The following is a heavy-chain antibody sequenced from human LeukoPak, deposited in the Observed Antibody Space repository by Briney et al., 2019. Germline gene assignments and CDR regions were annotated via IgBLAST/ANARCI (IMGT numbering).Heavy chain of an antibody. J-gene: IGHJ4*02. CDR2: IKQDGSEK. V-gene: IGHV3-7*01. D-gene: IGHD5-12*01. CDR1: GFTLSSYW. CDR3: ARGYSGYNY. Sequence: GGSLRLSCAASGFTLSSYWMSWVRQAPGKGLEWVANIKQDGSEKYYVDSVKGRFTISRDNAKNSLYLQMNSLRAEDTAVYYCARGYSGYNYWGQGTLVTVSS.